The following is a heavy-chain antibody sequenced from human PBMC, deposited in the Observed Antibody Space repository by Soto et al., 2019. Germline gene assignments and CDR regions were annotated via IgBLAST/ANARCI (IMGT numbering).Heavy chain of an antibody. V-gene: IGHV1-8*01. CDR3: ARATKIRGYSYGLGY. J-gene: IGHJ4*02. Sequence: QVQLVQSGAEVKKPGASVKGSCKASGYTFTSYDINWVRQATGQGLEWMGWMNPNSGNRGYAQKSQGRVTMTRNTSISTAYMELSSLRSEDTAVYYCARATKIRGYSYGLGYWGQGTLVTVSS. CDR2: MNPNSGNR. D-gene: IGHD5-18*01. CDR1: GYTFTSYD.